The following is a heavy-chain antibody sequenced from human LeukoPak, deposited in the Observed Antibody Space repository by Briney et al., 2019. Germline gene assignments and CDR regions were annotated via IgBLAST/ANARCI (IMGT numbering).Heavy chain of an antibody. CDR1: GCDFTSYD. D-gene: IGHD1-14*01. J-gene: IGHJ4*02. CDR2: MSPKNGNT. CDR3: ARGPPERTSSDY. Sequence: ASVKVSCKTSGCDFTSYDINWVRQAPGQGLEWVGWMSPKNGNTGYAQGFQGRVTMTRNTSIRTAYMELSGLRSEDTAVYYCARGPPERTSSDYWGQGTLVTVSS. V-gene: IGHV1-8*01.